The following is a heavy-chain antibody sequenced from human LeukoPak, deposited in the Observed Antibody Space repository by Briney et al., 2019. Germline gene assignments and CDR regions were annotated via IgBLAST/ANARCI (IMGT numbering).Heavy chain of an antibody. V-gene: IGHV4-34*01. CDR3: ARGTLTVTTSFDY. Sequence: SETLSLTCAVYGGSFSGYYWSWIRQPPGKGLEWIGEINHSGSTNCNPSLKSRVTISVDTSKNQFSLKLSSVTAADTAVYYCARGTLTVTTSFDYWGQGTLVTVSS. J-gene: IGHJ4*02. D-gene: IGHD4-17*01. CDR1: GGSFSGYY. CDR2: INHSGST.